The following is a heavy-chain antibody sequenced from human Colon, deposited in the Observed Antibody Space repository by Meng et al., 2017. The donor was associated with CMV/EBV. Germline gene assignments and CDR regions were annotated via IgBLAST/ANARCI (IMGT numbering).Heavy chain of an antibody. J-gene: IGHJ4*02. V-gene: IGHV4-39*07. CDR3: ARGGNFYDSSGYPVGVLDH. Sequence: SETLSLTCAVSGVSISSSYYWGWVRQTPGKGLEWIVSMYYIGSAYFNPSLKSRVTMSVDTSKNQFSLNLTSVTAADTALYYCARGGNFYDSSGYPVGVLDHWGLGTLVTVSS. D-gene: IGHD3-22*01. CDR1: GVSISSSYY. CDR2: MYYIGSA.